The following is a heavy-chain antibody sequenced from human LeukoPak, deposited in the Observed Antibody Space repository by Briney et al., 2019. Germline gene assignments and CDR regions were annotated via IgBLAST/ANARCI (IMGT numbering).Heavy chain of an antibody. Sequence: RTSETLSLTCTVSGGSISSGGYYWSWIRQHPGKGLEWIGYIYYSGSTYYNPSLKSRVTISVDTSKNQFSLKLSSVTAADTAVYYCARDFYEYSFGYWGQGTLVTVSS. CDR2: IYYSGST. D-gene: IGHD3-3*01. CDR1: GGSISSGGYY. V-gene: IGHV4-31*03. CDR3: ARDFYEYSFGY. J-gene: IGHJ4*02.